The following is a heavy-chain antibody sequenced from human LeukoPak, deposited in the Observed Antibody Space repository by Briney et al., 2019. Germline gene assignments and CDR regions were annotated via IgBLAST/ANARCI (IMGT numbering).Heavy chain of an antibody. V-gene: IGHV4-39*01. D-gene: IGHD3-10*01. CDR2: IYYSGST. Sequence: ETLSLTCTVSGGSISSSSYYWGWIRQPPGKGLEWIGSIYYSGSTYYNPSLKSRVTISVDTSKNQFSLKLSSVTAADTAVYYCARQGLLWFGELSYWGQGTLVTVSS. CDR3: ARQGLLWFGELSY. J-gene: IGHJ4*02. CDR1: GGSISSSSYY.